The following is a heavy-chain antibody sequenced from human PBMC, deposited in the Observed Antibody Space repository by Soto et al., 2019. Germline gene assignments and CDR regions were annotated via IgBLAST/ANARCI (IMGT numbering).Heavy chain of an antibody. CDR2: IYYSGST. CDR3: ASAHRTLVVVAATHSSFDH. V-gene: IGHV4-39*01. J-gene: IGHJ4*02. D-gene: IGHD2-15*01. CDR1: GGSISSSSYY. Sequence: SETLSLTCTVSGGSISSSSYYWGWIRQPPGKGLEWIGSIYYSGSTYYNPSLKSRVTISVDTSKNQFSLKLSSVTAADTAVYYCASAHRTLVVVAATHSSFDHWGQGTLVTVSS.